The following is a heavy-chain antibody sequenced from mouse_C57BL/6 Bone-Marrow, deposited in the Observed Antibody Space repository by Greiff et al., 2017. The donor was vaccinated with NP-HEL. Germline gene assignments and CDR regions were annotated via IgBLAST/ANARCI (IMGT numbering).Heavy chain of an antibody. V-gene: IGHV14-4*01. CDR2: IDPENGDT. CDR1: GFNIKDDY. J-gene: IGHJ3*01. D-gene: IGHD2-3*01. Sequence: EVQLQQSGAELVRPGASVKLSCTAPGFNIKDDYKHWVKQRPEQGLEWIGWIDPENGDTEYASKFQGKATITADTSSNTAYLQLSSLTSEDTAVYYCTTEGYSFAYWGQGTLVTVSA. CDR3: TTEGYSFAY.